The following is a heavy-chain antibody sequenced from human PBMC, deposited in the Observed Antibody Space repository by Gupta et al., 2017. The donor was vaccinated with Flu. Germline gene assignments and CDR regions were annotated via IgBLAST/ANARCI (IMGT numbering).Heavy chain of an antibody. CDR3: GSVDGLGQSNNYTDV. D-gene: IGHD5-12*01. J-gene: IGHJ6*03. CDR2: IYDSGST. Sequence: GKGLGWIGYIYDSGSTDYIPSLKSRVTISVDTSKNHFSLNLSSVNATDTAVYYCGSVDGLGQSNNYTDVWCEGTTVSVSS. V-gene: IGHV4-31*02.